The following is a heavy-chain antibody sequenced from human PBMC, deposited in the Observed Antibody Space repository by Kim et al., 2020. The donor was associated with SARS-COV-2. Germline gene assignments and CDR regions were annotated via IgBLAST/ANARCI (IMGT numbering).Heavy chain of an antibody. V-gene: IGHV3-21*01. CDR3: ARSSPYGSGSYYNRGWFDP. Sequence: GGSLRLSCAASGFTFSSYSMNWVRQAPGKGLEWVSSISSSSSYIYYADSVKGRFTISRDNAKNSLYLQMNSLRAEDTAVYYCARSSPYGSGSYYNRGWFDPWGQGTLVTVSS. CDR2: ISSSSSYI. D-gene: IGHD3-10*01. J-gene: IGHJ5*02. CDR1: GFTFSSYS.